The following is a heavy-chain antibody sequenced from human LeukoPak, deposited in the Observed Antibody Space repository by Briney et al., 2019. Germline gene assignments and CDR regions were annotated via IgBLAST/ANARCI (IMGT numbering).Heavy chain of an antibody. CDR1: GGSFSDYY. CDR3: ARGYSSSWVLDY. D-gene: IGHD6-13*01. CDR2: INHSGST. Sequence: SETLSLTCAVYGGSFSDYYWSWIRQPPGKGLEWIGEINHSGSTNYNPSLKSRVTISVDTSKNQFSLKLSSVTAADTAVYHCARGYSSSWVLDYWGQGTLVTVSS. V-gene: IGHV4-34*01. J-gene: IGHJ4*02.